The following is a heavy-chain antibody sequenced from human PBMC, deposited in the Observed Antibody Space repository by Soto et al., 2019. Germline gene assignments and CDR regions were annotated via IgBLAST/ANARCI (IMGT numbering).Heavy chain of an antibody. J-gene: IGHJ4*01. Sequence: EVQLVESGGDLVQPGGSLRLSCAASGFTFTSYWMHWVRQSPGKGLVWVSRINPDGSRTSYADSVKGRFTISRDNAKNTLYLQMNSLGADDTAVYYCARVAVPTYYFDYWGHGTLVTVSS. CDR1: GFTFTSYW. D-gene: IGHD2-21*01. CDR2: INPDGSRT. CDR3: ARVAVPTYYFDY. V-gene: IGHV3-74*01.